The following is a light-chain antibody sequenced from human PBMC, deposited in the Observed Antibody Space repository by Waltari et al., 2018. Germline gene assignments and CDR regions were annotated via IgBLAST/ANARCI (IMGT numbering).Light chain of an antibody. CDR1: SSDIGAYNL. V-gene: IGLV2-23*02. Sequence: QSALTQPASVSGSPGQSITISCTGTSSDIGAYNLVSWYQQHPDKAPTVIIYGVTGRPSGVSDRVSGSKAANTASLTMSGLQAEDEADYYCCSYADGTTSVFGGGTKVTVL. CDR2: GVT. J-gene: IGLJ3*02. CDR3: CSYADGTTSV.